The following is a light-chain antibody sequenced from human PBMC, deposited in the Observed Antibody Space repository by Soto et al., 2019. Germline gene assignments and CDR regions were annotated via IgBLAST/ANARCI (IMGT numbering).Light chain of an antibody. CDR2: GAS. V-gene: IGKV3-20*01. J-gene: IGKJ2*01. CDR1: QSVSSSY. Sequence: EIALTQSPGTLSLAPGERATLSCRASQSVSSSYLAWYQQKPGQAPRLLIYGASSVATGIPDRFSGSGSGTEFTLTISRLEPEDFAVYYCQQYGSSLYTFGQGTKLEIK. CDR3: QQYGSSLYT.